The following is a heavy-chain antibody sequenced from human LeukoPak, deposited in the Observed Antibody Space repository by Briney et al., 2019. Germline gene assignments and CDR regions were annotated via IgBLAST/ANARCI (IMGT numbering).Heavy chain of an antibody. V-gene: IGHV4-59*01. Sequence: SETLSLTCTVSGGSISSYYWSWMRQSPGKGPECIGYIHYTGSTNYNPSLKSRVTISVETSKNQFSLKLKSVTAADTAVYYCARGGYYGSGNDFRFDPWGQGTLVTVSS. D-gene: IGHD3-10*01. J-gene: IGHJ5*02. CDR2: IHYTGST. CDR1: GGSISSYY. CDR3: ARGGYYGSGNDFRFDP.